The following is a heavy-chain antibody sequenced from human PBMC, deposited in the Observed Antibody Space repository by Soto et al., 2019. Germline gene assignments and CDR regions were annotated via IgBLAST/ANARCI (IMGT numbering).Heavy chain of an antibody. CDR3: ARHNGYSSSWYYYYYMDV. J-gene: IGHJ6*03. D-gene: IGHD6-13*01. V-gene: IGHV4-39*01. CDR2: IYYSGST. CDR1: GGSISSSSYY. Sequence: QLQLQESGPGLVKPSETLSLTCTVSGGSISSSSYYWGWIRQPPGKGLEWIGSIYYSGSTYYNPSLKSRVTISVDTSKGQLSLKLRPVTAADTAVYYCARHNGYSSSWYYYYYMDVWGKGTTVTVSS.